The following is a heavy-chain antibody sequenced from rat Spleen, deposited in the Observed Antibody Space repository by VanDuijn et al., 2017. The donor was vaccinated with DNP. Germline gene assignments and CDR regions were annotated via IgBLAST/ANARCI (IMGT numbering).Heavy chain of an antibody. Sequence: EVHLVETGGGLAQPGRSLKLSCVASGFTFSSYWMYWIRQAPGKGLEWVGEIKKDSNTIKYTPSLKDKFTISRDNAQNTLYLQMSKLGSEDTAIYYCARIRGTGAMDAWGQGTSVTVSS. CDR3: ARIRGTGAMDA. CDR2: IKKDSNTI. D-gene: IGHD4-3*01. CDR1: GFTFSSYW. J-gene: IGHJ4*01. V-gene: IGHV4-2*01.